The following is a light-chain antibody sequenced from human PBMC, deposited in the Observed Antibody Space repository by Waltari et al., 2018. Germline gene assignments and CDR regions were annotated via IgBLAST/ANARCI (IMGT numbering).Light chain of an antibody. Sequence: DIQMTQSPSTLSASVGDRVLITCRASQSISGWLAWYQQKPGKAPKLLIYDASSLESGGPSRFSGSGSGTEFTLTISSLQPDDFATYYCQHYNSFPWTFGQGTKVEIK. CDR3: QHYNSFPWT. CDR2: DAS. CDR1: QSISGW. J-gene: IGKJ1*01. V-gene: IGKV1-5*01.